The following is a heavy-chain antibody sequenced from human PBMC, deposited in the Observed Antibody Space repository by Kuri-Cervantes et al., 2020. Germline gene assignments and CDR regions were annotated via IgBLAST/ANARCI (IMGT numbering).Heavy chain of an antibody. CDR3: ARDGWFGELYFIYYYGMDV. CDR2: INPSGGST. CDR1: GYTFTSYY. J-gene: IGHJ6*02. D-gene: IGHD3-10*01. V-gene: IGHV1-46*01. Sequence: ASVKVSCKASGYTFTSYYMHWVRQAPGQGLEWMGIINPSGGSTSYAQKFQGRVTMTRDASTSTVYMELSSLRSEDTAVYYCARDGWFGELYFIYYYGMDVWGQGTTVTVSS.